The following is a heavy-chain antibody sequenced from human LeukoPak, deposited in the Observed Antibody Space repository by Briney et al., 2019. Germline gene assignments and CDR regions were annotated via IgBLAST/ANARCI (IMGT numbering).Heavy chain of an antibody. CDR2: ISYSGST. CDR1: GGSISNYF. J-gene: IGHJ3*02. Sequence: PSETLSLTCTVSGGSISNYFWSWIRQPPGKGLEWIGYISYSGSTNYNPSLKSRLTMSIDSSKNQFSLILTSVTAADTAVYYCARVALITIHENDAFDIWGQGTVVTVSS. CDR3: ARVALITIHENDAFDI. D-gene: IGHD3-3*01. V-gene: IGHV4-59*08.